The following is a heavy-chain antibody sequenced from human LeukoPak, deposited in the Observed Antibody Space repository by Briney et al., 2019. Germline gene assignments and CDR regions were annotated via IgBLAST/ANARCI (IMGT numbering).Heavy chain of an antibody. CDR2: INPSGGST. D-gene: IGHD3-22*01. J-gene: IGHJ4*02. CDR3: ARDWSSYDSSGYYPSNYFDY. CDR1: GYTFTSYY. V-gene: IGHV1-46*01. Sequence: GASGKVSCKASGYTFTSYYMHWVRQAPGQGLEWMGIINPSGGSTSYAQKFQGRVTMTRDTSTSTVYMELSSLRSEDTAVYYCARDWSSYDSSGYYPSNYFDYWGQGTLVTVSS.